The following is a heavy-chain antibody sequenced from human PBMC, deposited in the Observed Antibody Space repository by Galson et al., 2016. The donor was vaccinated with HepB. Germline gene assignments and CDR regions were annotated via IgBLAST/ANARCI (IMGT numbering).Heavy chain of an antibody. CDR3: AKDLGPYCGGHCYFDY. CDR1: GFTFSSYG. D-gene: IGHD2-21*02. Sequence: SLRLSCAASGFTFSSYGMHWVRQAPGKGLEWVAVIWYDENKKYYADSVKGRFTISRDNSKNMLYLEMNSLRGEDTAVYYCAKDLGPYCGGHCYFDYWGQGTLVTVSS. V-gene: IGHV3-33*06. J-gene: IGHJ4*02. CDR2: IWYDENKK.